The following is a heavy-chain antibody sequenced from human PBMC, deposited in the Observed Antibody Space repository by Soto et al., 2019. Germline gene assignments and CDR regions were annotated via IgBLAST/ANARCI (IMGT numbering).Heavy chain of an antibody. D-gene: IGHD3-9*01. V-gene: IGHV3-30-3*01. CDR2: ISFDGSNK. Sequence: PGGSLRLSCAASGFTFSSHAMHWVRQAPGKGLEWVAVISFDGSNKYYADSVKGRFTISRDNSKNTLYLQMDSPSNEDTAVYFCARTVRDHGILPLLDYWGQGTLVTVSS. J-gene: IGHJ4*02. CDR1: GFTFSSHA. CDR3: ARTVRDHGILPLLDY.